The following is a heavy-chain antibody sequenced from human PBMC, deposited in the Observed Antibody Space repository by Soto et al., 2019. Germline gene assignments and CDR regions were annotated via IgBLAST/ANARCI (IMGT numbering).Heavy chain of an antibody. CDR2: ISYDGSNK. J-gene: IGHJ4*02. CDR3: LRDFDY. V-gene: IGHV3-30-3*01. Sequence: GGSLRLSCAASGFTFSSYAMHWVRQAPGKGLEWVAVISYDGSNKYYADSVKGRFTISRDNSKNTLYLQMNSLRAEDTAVYYCLRDFDYWGQGTLVIVSS. CDR1: GFTFSSYA.